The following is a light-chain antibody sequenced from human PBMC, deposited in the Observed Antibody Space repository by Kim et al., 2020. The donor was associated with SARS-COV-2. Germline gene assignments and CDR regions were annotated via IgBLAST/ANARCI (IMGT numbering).Light chain of an antibody. Sequence: AVGGRVTMTCRASQSISSWLAWYQQKPGKAHKPLIYKASSLESGVPSRFSGSGSGTEFTLTINSLQPDDFATYYCQQYNNYSPLTFGGGTKVDIK. CDR2: KAS. J-gene: IGKJ4*01. CDR1: QSISSW. CDR3: QQYNNYSPLT. V-gene: IGKV1-5*03.